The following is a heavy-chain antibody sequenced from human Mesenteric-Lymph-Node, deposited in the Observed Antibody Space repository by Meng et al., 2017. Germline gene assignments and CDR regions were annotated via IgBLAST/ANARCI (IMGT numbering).Heavy chain of an antibody. CDR3: AHVTVTTPGN. CDR1: GFSLSAGEVG. D-gene: IGHD4-17*01. CDR2: IYWDDDK. Sequence: SGPTLVKPTQTLTLTCTFSGFSLSAGEVGVGWIRQPPGKALEWLALIYWDDDKRYSPSLTSRLTITKDTSKNQVVLTMTNVDPVDTATYYCAHVTVTTPGNWGQGTLVTVSS. J-gene: IGHJ4*02. V-gene: IGHV2-5*02.